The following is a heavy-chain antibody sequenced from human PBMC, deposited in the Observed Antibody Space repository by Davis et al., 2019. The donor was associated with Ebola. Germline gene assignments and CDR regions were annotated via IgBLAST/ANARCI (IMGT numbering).Heavy chain of an antibody. J-gene: IGHJ6*02. V-gene: IGHV3-7*01. CDR2: IKQDGSEK. CDR1: GFTFSSYW. D-gene: IGHD4-17*01. CDR3: ARAKYGDYTSYYYYGMDV. Sequence: PGGSLRLSCAASGFTFSSYWMSWVRQAPGKGLEWVANIKQDGSEKYYVDSVKGRFTISRDNAKNSLYLQMNSLRAEDTAVYYCARAKYGDYTSYYYYGMDVWGQGTTVTVSS.